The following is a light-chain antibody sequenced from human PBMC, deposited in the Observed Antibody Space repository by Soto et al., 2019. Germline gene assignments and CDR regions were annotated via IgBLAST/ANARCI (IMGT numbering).Light chain of an antibody. V-gene: IGKV2-28*01. CDR2: LGS. Sequence: DIVMTQSPLSLPVTPGEPASISCRSSQSLLHSNGYNYLDWYLQKPGQSPQLLIYLGSNRASGVPARFSGSGSGRDFTLKISRVEAADVGVYYCMQALQTPLTFGGGTKVEIK. CDR1: QSLLHSNGYNY. J-gene: IGKJ4*01. CDR3: MQALQTPLT.